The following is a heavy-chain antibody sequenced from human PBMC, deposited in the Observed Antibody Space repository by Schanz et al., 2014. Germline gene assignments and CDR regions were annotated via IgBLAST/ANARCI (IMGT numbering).Heavy chain of an antibody. CDR1: GFTFGTFW. CDR3: ARDKGGLIPFDY. D-gene: IGHD2-15*01. V-gene: IGHV3-7*01. Sequence: EVQLVESGGGLLQPGGSLRLSCAASGFTFGTFWMSWVRQAPGKGLEWVANMNQDGSVKNYVDSVKGRFTISRDNAKNSLYLQMNSLRAEDTAVYYCARDKGGLIPFDYWGQGTLVAVSS. CDR2: MNQDGSVK. J-gene: IGHJ4*02.